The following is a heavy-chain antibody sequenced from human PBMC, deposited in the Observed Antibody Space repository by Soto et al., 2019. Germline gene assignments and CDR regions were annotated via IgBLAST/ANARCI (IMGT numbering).Heavy chain of an antibody. CDR1: GFTFSSYA. CDR2: ISGSGGST. CDR3: AKSGGVYYYGSEPLNWFDP. D-gene: IGHD3-10*01. V-gene: IGHV3-23*01. Sequence: PGGSLRLSCAASGFTFSSYAMSWVRQAPGKGLEWVSAISGSGGSTYYADSVKGRFTISRDNSKNTLYLQMNSLRAEDTAVYYCAKSGGVYYYGSEPLNWFDPWGQGTLVTVSS. J-gene: IGHJ5*02.